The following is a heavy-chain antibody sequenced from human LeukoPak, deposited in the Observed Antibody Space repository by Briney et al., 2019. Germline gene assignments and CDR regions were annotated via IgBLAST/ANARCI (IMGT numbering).Heavy chain of an antibody. CDR2: IYYSGST. Sequence: SETLSLTCTVSGGSISNSNYYWGWIRQPPGKGLEWIGNIYYSGSTYYNPSLKSRVTISVDTSKNQFSLKLSSVTAADTAVYYWASLLNGGVAHWFDPWGQGTLVTVSS. CDR1: GGSISNSNYY. D-gene: IGHD7-27*01. V-gene: IGHV4-39*01. CDR3: ASLLNGGVAHWFDP. J-gene: IGHJ5*02.